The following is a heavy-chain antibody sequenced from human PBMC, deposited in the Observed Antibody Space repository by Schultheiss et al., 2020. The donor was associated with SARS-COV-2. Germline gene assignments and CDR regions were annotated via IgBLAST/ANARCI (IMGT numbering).Heavy chain of an antibody. Sequence: GGSLRLSCAASGFTFSSYSMNWVRQAPGKGLEWVSYISSSSSTIYFADSVKGRFTISRDNSKTTLYLQMNSLRVEDTAVYYCARAGTYCTNGVCLDYWGQGTLVTVSS. V-gene: IGHV3-48*01. CDR2: ISSSSSTI. J-gene: IGHJ4*02. CDR1: GFTFSSYS. D-gene: IGHD2-8*01. CDR3: ARAGTYCTNGVCLDY.